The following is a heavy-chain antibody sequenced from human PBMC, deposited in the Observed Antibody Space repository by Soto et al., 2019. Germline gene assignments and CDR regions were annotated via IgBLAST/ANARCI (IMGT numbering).Heavy chain of an antibody. Sequence: GGSLRLSCAASGFTFSSYAMSWVRQAPGKGLEWVSAISGSGGSTYYAGSVKGRFTISRDNSKNTLYLQMNSLRAEDTAVYYCARYQLKGMDVWGQGTTVTVSS. CDR1: GFTFSSYA. D-gene: IGHD2-2*01. CDR3: ARYQLKGMDV. V-gene: IGHV3-23*01. CDR2: ISGSGGST. J-gene: IGHJ6*02.